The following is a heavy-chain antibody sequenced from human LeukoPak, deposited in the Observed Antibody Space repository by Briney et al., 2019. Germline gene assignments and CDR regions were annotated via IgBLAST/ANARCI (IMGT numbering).Heavy chain of an antibody. CDR3: ARDRYSNYYDSSGYYDY. CDR2: INPSGGST. CDR1: GYTFTSYY. D-gene: IGHD3-22*01. Sequence: ASVKVSCKASGYTFTSYYMHWVRQAPGQGLEWMGIINPSGGSTSYAQKFQGRVTMTRDMSTSTVYMELSSLRSEDTAVYYCARDRYSNYYDSSGYYDYWGQGTLVTVSS. J-gene: IGHJ4*02. V-gene: IGHV1-46*01.